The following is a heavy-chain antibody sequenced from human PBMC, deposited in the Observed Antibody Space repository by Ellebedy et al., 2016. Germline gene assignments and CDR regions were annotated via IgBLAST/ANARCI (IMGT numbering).Heavy chain of an antibody. CDR2: ISSSSSYI. J-gene: IGHJ6*02. V-gene: IGHV3-21*01. CDR3: ARDREPTNGDSTAGYYYYGMDV. CDR1: GFTFSSYS. D-gene: IGHD4-17*01. Sequence: GGSLRLSCAASGFTFSSYSMNWVRQAPGKGLEWVSSISSSSSYIYYADSVKGRLTISRDNAKNSLYLQMNSLRAEDTAVYYCARDREPTNGDSTAGYYYYGMDVWGQGTTVTVSS.